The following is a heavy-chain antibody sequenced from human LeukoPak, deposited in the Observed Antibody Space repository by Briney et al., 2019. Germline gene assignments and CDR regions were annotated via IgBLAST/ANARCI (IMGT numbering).Heavy chain of an antibody. CDR2: IHRDGSDI. V-gene: IGHV3-74*01. CDR3: ASLANWDDVFDI. J-gene: IGHJ3*02. Sequence: GGSLRLSCAASGFTFSSYWMYWVRQAPGKGLVWVSYIHRDGSDIRYADSVKGRFTISRDNAKNTLYLQMNSLRVEDTAVYFCASLANWDDVFDIWGRGTVVAVSS. D-gene: IGHD7-27*01. CDR1: GFTFSSYW.